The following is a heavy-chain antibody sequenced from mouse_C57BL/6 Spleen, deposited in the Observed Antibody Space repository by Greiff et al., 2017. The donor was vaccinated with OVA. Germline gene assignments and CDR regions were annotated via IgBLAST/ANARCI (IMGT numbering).Heavy chain of an antibody. CDR2: INPGSGGT. CDR1: GYAFTNYL. D-gene: IGHD4-1*02. CDR3: ARGNWDSWGRDY. V-gene: IGHV1-54*01. Sequence: QVQLKESGAELVRPGTSVKVSCKASGYAFTNYLIEWVKQRPGQGLEWIGVINPGSGGTNYNEKFKGKATLTADKSSSTAYMQLSSLTSEDSAVYFCARGNWDSWGRDYWGQGTTLTVSS. J-gene: IGHJ2*01.